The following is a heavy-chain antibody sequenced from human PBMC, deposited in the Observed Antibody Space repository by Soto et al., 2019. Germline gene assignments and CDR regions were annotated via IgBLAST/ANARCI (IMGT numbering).Heavy chain of an antibody. J-gene: IGHJ3*02. D-gene: IGHD6-6*01. CDR2: ISSSGSTI. V-gene: IGHV3-48*03. CDR3: ARVLPRLLVTAFDI. Sequence: LRLSCAASGFTFSSYEMNWVRQAPGKGLEWVSYISSSGSTIYYADSVKGRFTISRDNAKNSLYLQMNSLRAEDTAVYYCARVLPRLLVTAFDIWGQGTMVTV. CDR1: GFTFSSYE.